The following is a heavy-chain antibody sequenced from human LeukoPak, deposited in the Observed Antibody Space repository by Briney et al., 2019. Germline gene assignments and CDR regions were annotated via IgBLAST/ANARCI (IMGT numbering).Heavy chain of an antibody. V-gene: IGHV4-34*01. J-gene: IGHJ3*02. CDR3: ARPHYDIFTGYFNDAFDI. CDR1: GGSFSGYY. Sequence: SETLSLTCAVYGGSFSGYYWRWIRQPPGKGLEGIGEINHSGSTNYNPSLKRRVSISVEKSRKQFSLKMRCVNAGDTAVYYCARPHYDIFTGYFNDAFDIWGQGTMVTVSS. D-gene: IGHD3-9*01. CDR2: INHSGST.